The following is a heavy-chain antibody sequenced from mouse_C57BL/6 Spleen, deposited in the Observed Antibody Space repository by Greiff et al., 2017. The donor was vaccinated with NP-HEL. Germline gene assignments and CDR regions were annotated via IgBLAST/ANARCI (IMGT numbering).Heavy chain of an antibody. CDR3: ASIYYGYDNYWYFDD. CDR1: GYTFTSYW. J-gene: IGHJ1*03. V-gene: IGHV1-69*01. CDR2: IDPSDSYT. Sequence: VQLQQSGAELVMPGASVKLSCKASGYTFTSYWMHWVKQRPGQGLVWIGEIDPSDSYTNYIQKFKGKSTFTVDKSSSTAYMQLSSLTSEDSAVYYGASIYYGYDNYWYFDDWGTGTTGTVSS. D-gene: IGHD2-2*01.